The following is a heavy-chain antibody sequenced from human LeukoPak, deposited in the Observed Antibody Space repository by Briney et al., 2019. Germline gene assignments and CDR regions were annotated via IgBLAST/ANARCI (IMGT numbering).Heavy chain of an antibody. CDR1: GGSISSGDYY. J-gene: IGHJ3*02. D-gene: IGHD1-26*01. CDR2: IYYSGST. V-gene: IGHV4-30-4*01. Sequence: SETPSLTCTVSGGSISSGDYYWSWIRQPPGKGLGWIGYIYYSGSTYYNPSLKSRVTISVDTSKNQFSLKLSSVTAADTAVYYCARGVVGAPDAFDIWGQGTMVTVSS. CDR3: ARGVVGAPDAFDI.